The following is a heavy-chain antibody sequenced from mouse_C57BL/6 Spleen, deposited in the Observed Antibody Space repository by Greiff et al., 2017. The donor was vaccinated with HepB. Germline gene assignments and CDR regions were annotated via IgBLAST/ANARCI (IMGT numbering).Heavy chain of an antibody. CDR1: GYTFTSYG. V-gene: IGHV1-81*01. D-gene: IGHD2-4*01. CDR3: AREITTTYYFDY. CDR2: IYPRSGNT. Sequence: VHLVESGAELARPGASVKLSCKASGYTFTSYGISWVKQRTGQGLEWIGEIYPRSGNTYYNEKFKGKATLTADKSSSTAYMELRSLTSEDSAVYFCAREITTTYYFDYWGQGTTLTVSS. J-gene: IGHJ2*01.